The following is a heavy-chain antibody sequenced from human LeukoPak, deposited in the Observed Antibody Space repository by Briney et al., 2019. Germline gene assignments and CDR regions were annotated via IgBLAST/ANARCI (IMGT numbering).Heavy chain of an antibody. CDR2: ISSSGSTI. CDR1: GFTFSSYE. D-gene: IGHD4-23*01. CDR3: ARDGRRGVVTQGGYFDY. J-gene: IGHJ4*02. Sequence: GGSLRLSCAASGFTFSSYEMNWVRQAPGKGLEWVSYISSSGSTIYYADSVKGRFTISRDNAKNSLYPQMNSLRVEDTAVYYCARDGRRGVVTQGGYFDYWGQGTLVTVSS. V-gene: IGHV3-48*03.